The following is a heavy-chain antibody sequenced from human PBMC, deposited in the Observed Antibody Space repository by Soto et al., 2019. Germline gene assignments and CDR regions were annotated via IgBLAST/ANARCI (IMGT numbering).Heavy chain of an antibody. CDR3: ANTTSPRVLQH. CDR2: IYWDDDK. Sequence: QITLKESGPTLVKPTQTLTLTCTFSGFSLSTNGMGVAWIRQPPGKALEWLALIYWDDDKPYSPSLKSRLTITKDTSKNQVVLTMTNMDPVDTATYYCANTTSPRVLQHWGQGTLVTVSS. J-gene: IGHJ1*01. D-gene: IGHD3-16*01. V-gene: IGHV2-5*02. CDR1: GFSLSTNGMG.